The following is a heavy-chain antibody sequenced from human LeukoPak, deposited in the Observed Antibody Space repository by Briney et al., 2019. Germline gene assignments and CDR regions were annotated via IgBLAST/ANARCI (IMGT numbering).Heavy chain of an antibody. CDR1: GYTSTGYY. Sequence: ASVKVSCKASGYTSTGYYMHWVRQAPGQGLEWMGWINPNSGGTNYAQKFQGRVTMTRDTSISTAYMELSRLRSDDTAVYYCARKFAGRWLQFVDYWGQGTLVTVSS. J-gene: IGHJ4*02. CDR2: INPNSGGT. V-gene: IGHV1-2*02. CDR3: ARKFAGRWLQFVDY. D-gene: IGHD5-24*01.